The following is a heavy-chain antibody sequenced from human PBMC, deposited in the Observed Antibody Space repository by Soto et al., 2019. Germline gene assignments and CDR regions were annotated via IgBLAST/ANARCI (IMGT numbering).Heavy chain of an antibody. J-gene: IGHJ3*01. CDR1: GGSISSEGYY. V-gene: IGHV4-31*03. Sequence: QVQLQESGPGLVKPSQTLSLTCTLSGGSISSEGYYWTWIRQHQGKGLEWIGDFYYSGTTSYNPSLKGRLTISVDTSNNQFSRRLSSVTAADTAMYYCARRHDILTGSDSFDVWGRGTMVTVSS. CDR2: FYYSGTT. CDR3: ARRHDILTGSDSFDV. D-gene: IGHD3-9*01.